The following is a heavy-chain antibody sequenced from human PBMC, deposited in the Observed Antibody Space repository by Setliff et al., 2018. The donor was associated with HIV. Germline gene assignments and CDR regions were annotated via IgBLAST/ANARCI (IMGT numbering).Heavy chain of an antibody. V-gene: IGHV1-8*02. CDR3: ARARTDYYDRRRRSHYYIDV. Sequence: GASVKVSCKASGYTFSSYDINWVRQATGQGLEWMGWMNPESRNTGYAQRFEGRVTLTWDTSISTAYLELNHLKSDDTAVYYCARARTDYYDRRRRSHYYIDVWARGATVTVSS. D-gene: IGHD3-22*01. J-gene: IGHJ6*03. CDR1: GYTFSSYD. CDR2: MNPESRNT.